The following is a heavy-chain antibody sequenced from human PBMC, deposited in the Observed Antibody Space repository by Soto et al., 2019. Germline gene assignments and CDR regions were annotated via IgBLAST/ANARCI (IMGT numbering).Heavy chain of an antibody. J-gene: IGHJ6*03. CDR3: ARLRNCGWDYYYYYMDV. CDR1: GYTFTSYA. CDR2: INAGNGNT. V-gene: IGHV1-3*01. D-gene: IGHD1-7*01. Sequence: ASVKVSCKASGYTFTSYAMHWVRQAPGQRLEWMGWINAGNGNTKYSQKFQGRVTITRDTSASTAYMELSSLRSEDTAVYYCARLRNCGWDYYYYYMDVWGKGTTVTVSS.